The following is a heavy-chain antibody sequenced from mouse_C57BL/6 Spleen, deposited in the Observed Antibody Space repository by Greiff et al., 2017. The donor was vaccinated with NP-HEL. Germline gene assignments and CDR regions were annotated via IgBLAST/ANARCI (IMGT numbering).Heavy chain of an antibody. CDR1: GYTFTDYY. Sequence: VQLQQSGPELVKPGASVKISCKASGYTFTDYYMTWVKQSHGKSLEWIGDINPNNGGTSSNQKFKGKATLTVDKSSSTAYMELRSLTSEDSAVYYCANYYGSSYWYFDVWGTGTTVTVSS. D-gene: IGHD1-1*01. CDR3: ANYYGSSYWYFDV. CDR2: INPNNGGT. J-gene: IGHJ1*03. V-gene: IGHV1-26*01.